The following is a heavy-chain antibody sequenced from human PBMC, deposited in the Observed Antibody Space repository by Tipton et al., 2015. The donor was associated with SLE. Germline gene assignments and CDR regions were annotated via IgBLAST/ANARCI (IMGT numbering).Heavy chain of an antibody. CDR3: AGATYCGGDCYDL. D-gene: IGHD2-21*01. Sequence: TLSLTCTVSGSSISSYYWSWIRQPPGKGLEWIGYIYYSGSTYYNPSLQSRVTISLDKSKNQFSLRLSSVTAADTAVYYCAGATYCGGDCYDLWGQGALVTVSS. CDR1: GSSISSYY. V-gene: IGHV4-59*04. CDR2: IYYSGST. J-gene: IGHJ4*02.